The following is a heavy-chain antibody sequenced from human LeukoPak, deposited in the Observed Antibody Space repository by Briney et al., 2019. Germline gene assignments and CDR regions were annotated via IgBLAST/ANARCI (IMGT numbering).Heavy chain of an antibody. CDR1: GGSISSYY. J-gene: IGHJ4*02. CDR3: ARDDGSYDYVWGSYRFDY. V-gene: IGHV4-59*01. CDR2: ISHSGST. D-gene: IGHD3-16*02. Sequence: PSETLSLTCTVCGGSISSYYWRWTREPPGRGLEWIGYISHSGSTNYNPSLKSRVTISVDTSKNQFSLKLSSVTAADTAVYYCARDDGSYDYVWGSYRFDYWGQGTLVTVSS.